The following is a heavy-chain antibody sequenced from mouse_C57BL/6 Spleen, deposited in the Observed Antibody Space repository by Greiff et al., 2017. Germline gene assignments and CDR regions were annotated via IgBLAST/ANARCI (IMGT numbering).Heavy chain of an antibody. J-gene: IGHJ2*01. CDR3: VRDDYDGGFDY. CDR1: GFTFNTYA. Sequence: EVQLVESGGGLVQPKGSLKLSCAASGFTFNTYAMHWVRQAPGKGLEWVARIRSKSNNYATYYADSVKDRFTISRDNSQSMLYMQMNNLKTEDTAIYYCVRDDYDGGFDYWGQGTTLTVSS. V-gene: IGHV10-3*01. CDR2: IRSKSNNYAT. D-gene: IGHD2-4*01.